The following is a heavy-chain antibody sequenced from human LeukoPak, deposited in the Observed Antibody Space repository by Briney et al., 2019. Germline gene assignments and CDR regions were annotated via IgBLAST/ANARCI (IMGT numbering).Heavy chain of an antibody. CDR3: ARDYKYAFDN. V-gene: IGHV3-48*01. D-gene: IGHD5-24*01. CDR1: GFTFSGYT. J-gene: IGHJ4*02. CDR2: IGIDSGNT. Sequence: GGSLRLSCAASGFTFSGYTLHWVRQAPGKGLEWISYIGIDSGNTNYADSVKGRFTISGDKAKNSLYLQMNSLRVEDTAVYYCARDYKYAFDNWGQGTLVTVSS.